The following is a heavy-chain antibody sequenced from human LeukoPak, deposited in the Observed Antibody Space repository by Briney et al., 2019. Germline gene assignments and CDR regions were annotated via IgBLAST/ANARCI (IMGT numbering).Heavy chain of an antibody. CDR2: IYYSGST. Sequence: XSSGGYXWSWIRQHPGKGLEWIGYIYYSGSTYYNPSLKSRVTISVYTSKNQFSLKLSSVTAADTAVYYCARDRSGYYDYWGQGTLVTVSS. CDR1: XSSGGYX. V-gene: IGHV4-31*02. D-gene: IGHD3-22*01. CDR3: ARDRSGYYDY. J-gene: IGHJ4*02.